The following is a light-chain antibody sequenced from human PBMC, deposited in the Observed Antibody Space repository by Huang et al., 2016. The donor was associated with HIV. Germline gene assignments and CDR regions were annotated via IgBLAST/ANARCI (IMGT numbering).Light chain of an antibody. CDR1: QSLVYSDGNTY. Sequence: DVVMTQSPLSLPVTLGQPASISCKSSQSLVYSDGNTYLSWFQQRPGQSPRRLIYKVSNRDSGVPDRFSGSGSGTDFTLKISRVEAEDVGIYYCMQGTHWPPWTFGQGTKVEIK. CDR3: MQGTHWPPWT. J-gene: IGKJ1*01. CDR2: KVS. V-gene: IGKV2-30*01.